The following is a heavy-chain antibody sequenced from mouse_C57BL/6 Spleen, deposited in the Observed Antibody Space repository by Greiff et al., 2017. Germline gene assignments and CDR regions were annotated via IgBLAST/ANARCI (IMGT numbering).Heavy chain of an antibody. V-gene: IGHV5-17*01. CDR2: ISSGSSTI. J-gene: IGHJ4*01. Sequence: EVKLMESGGGLVKPGGSLKLSCAASGFTFSDYGMHWVRQAPEKGLEWVAYISSGSSTIYYADTVKGRFTISRDNAKNTLFLQMTSQRSEDTAMYYCARPLFITTVVADAMDYWGQGTSVTVSS. CDR3: ARPLFITTVVADAMDY. CDR1: GFTFSDYG. D-gene: IGHD1-1*01.